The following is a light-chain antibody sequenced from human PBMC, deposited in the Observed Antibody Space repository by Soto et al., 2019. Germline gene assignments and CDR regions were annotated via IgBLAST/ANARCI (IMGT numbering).Light chain of an antibody. CDR3: QQYNKWPLT. J-gene: IGKJ4*01. V-gene: IGKV3-15*01. CDR1: QSVSSN. CDR2: GAS. Sequence: EIVMTQSPATLSVSPGERATLSCRASQSVSSNLAWYQQKPGQGPRLLIYGASTRASGIPARFSGSGSATELTLTISSLQSEDFAVYYCQQYNKWPLTFGGGTKVEIK.